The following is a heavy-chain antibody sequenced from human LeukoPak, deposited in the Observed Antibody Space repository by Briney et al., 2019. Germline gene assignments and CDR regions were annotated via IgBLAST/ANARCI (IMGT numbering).Heavy chain of an antibody. J-gene: IGHJ4*02. D-gene: IGHD2-2*01. V-gene: IGHV3-21*01. CDR1: GFIFSNFG. Sequence: GGSLRLSCAASGFIFSNFGMNWVRQAPGKGLEWVSSIGGAGAITYYSDSVKGRFTISRDNAKNSLYLQMNSLRAEDTAVYYCARGLGYCSSTSCYYYYWGQGTLVTVSS. CDR3: ARGLGYCSSTSCYYYY. CDR2: IGGAGAIT.